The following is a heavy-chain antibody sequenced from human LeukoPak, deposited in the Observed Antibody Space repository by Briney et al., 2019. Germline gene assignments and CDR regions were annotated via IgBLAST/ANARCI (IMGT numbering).Heavy chain of an antibody. CDR1: GFTVSSNY. CDR2: IYSGGST. J-gene: IGHJ4*02. V-gene: IGHV3-53*01. Sequence: GGSLRLSCAASGFTVSSNYMSWVRQAPGKGLEWVSVIYSGGSTYYADSVKGRFTISRDNSKNTLYLQMNSLRAEDTAVYYCARGVPREVFGVAAPDWGQGTLVTISS. D-gene: IGHD3-3*01. CDR3: ARGVPREVFGVAAPD.